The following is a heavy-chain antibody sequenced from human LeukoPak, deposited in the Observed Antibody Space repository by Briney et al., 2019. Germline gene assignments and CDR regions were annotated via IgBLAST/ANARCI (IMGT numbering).Heavy chain of an antibody. CDR3: AKDYAYYYGSGIGGFDY. CDR2: LCGSGATT. D-gene: IGHD3-10*01. V-gene: IGHV3-23*01. CDR1: GFTFCRYA. J-gene: IGHJ4*02. Sequence: PGGAPRLSFAAPGFTFCRYAMSWVRQAPGKGVGGGSALCGSGATTYYADSVKGRFTISRDKSNNTLYLQMNSLRAEDTAVYYCAKDYAYYYGSGIGGFDYWGQGTLVTVSS.